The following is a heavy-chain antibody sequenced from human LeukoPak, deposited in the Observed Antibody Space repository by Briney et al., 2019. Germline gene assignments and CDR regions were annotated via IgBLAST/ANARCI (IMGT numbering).Heavy chain of an antibody. V-gene: IGHV3-11*01. CDR3: AGGLLEAQGWLQWLGTVYSMDV. CDR1: GFNFSDYY. CDR2: MSSRSGII. D-gene: IGHD5-24*01. J-gene: IGHJ6*02. Sequence: GGSLRLSCVASGFNFSDYYMNWIRQSPGKGLEWISYMSSRSGIIYYADSVKGRFTISRDNARNSLYLQMNSLRVDDTAVYYCAGGLLEAQGWLQWLGTVYSMDVWGQGTPVTVSS.